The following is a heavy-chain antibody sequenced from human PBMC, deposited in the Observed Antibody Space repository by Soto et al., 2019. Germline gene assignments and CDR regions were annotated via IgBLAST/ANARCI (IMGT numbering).Heavy chain of an antibody. CDR2: IYYSGST. Sequence: QVQLQESGPGLVKPSQTLSLTCTVSGGSISSGGYYWSWIRQHPGKGLEWIGYIYYSGSTYYNPSVKRRVTVSVDTSKNQFPLKQRSVTGADTAVYYCASTDYGDYEYFQHWGQGNLVTVSS. V-gene: IGHV4-31*03. CDR3: ASTDYGDYEYFQH. CDR1: GGSISSGGYY. D-gene: IGHD4-17*01. J-gene: IGHJ1*01.